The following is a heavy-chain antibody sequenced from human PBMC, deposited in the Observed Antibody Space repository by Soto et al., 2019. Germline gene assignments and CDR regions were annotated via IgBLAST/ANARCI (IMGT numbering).Heavy chain of an antibody. CDR2: INPNSGGT. CDR1: GYTFTGYY. CDR3: ARVSSPYYYDSSGYEFFDY. D-gene: IGHD3-22*01. V-gene: IGHV1-2*04. J-gene: IGHJ4*02. Sequence: ASVKVSCKASGYTFTGYYMHWVRQAPGQGLEWMGWINPNSGGTNYAQKFQGWVTMTRDTPISTAYMELSRLRSDDTAVYYCARVSSPYYYDSSGYEFFDYWGQGTLVTVSS.